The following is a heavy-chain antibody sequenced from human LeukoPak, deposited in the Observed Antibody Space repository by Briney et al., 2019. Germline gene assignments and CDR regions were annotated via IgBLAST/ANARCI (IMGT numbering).Heavy chain of an antibody. Sequence: PSGTLSLTCAVSGGSISGSHWSWIRQSPGKGLEWIGYIHYTGITDYNPSLRSRVTLSIDLSKNQFSLRLSSVTAADTAVYYCARTGGDCSSGLCYYAMDVWGQGTTVTVS. CDR1: GGSISGSH. V-gene: IGHV4-59*01. D-gene: IGHD2-21*02. CDR3: ARTGGDCSSGLCYYAMDV. J-gene: IGHJ6*02. CDR2: IHYTGIT.